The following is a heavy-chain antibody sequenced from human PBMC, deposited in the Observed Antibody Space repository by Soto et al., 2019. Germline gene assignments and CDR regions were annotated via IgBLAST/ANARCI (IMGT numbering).Heavy chain of an antibody. D-gene: IGHD6-19*01. CDR3: ARVIRQWLTQAFDY. V-gene: IGHV3-66*01. J-gene: IGHJ4*02. CDR1: GFTVSGNY. CDR2: IYSGGST. Sequence: EVQLVESGGGLVQPGGSLRLSCAASGFTVSGNYMSWVRQAPGKGLEWVSVIYSGGSTYYADSVKGRFTISRDNSKNTLYLQMNSLRAEDTAVYYCARVIRQWLTQAFDYWGQGTLVTVSS.